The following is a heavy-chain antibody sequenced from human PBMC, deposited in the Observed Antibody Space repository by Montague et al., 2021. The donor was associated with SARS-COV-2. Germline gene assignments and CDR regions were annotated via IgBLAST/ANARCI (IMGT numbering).Heavy chain of an antibody. J-gene: IGHJ3*02. CDR2: IYYSGNP. CDR3: ARGKGRSPDAFDI. CDR1: GGSISTYH. D-gene: IGHD2-15*01. V-gene: IGHV4-59*01. Sequence: SETLSLTCTVSGGSISTYHWSWIRQSPGKGLEWIGYIYYSGNPNYNPSLTSRLSMSVDTSKNQFSLELSSVTAADTAVFFCARGKGRSPDAFDIWGQGITVTVSS.